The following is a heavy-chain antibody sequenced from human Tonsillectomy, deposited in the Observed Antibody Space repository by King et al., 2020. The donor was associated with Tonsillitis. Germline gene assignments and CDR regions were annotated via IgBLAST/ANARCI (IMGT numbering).Heavy chain of an antibody. V-gene: IGHV4-39*01. CDR3: ARRRDGYKTNYYYYGMDV. Sequence: LQLQESGPGLVKPSETLSLTCTVSGGSISSSSYYWGWIRQPPGKGLEWIGSIYYSGSTYYNPSLKSRVTLSVDTSKNQFSLKLSSVTAADTAVYYCARRRDGYKTNYYYYGMDVWGQGTTVTVSS. CDR2: IYYSGST. CDR1: GGSISSSSYY. J-gene: IGHJ6*02. D-gene: IGHD5-24*01.